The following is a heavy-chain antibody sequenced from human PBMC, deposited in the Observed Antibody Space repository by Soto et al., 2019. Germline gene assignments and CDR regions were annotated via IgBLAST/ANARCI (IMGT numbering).Heavy chain of an antibody. CDR2: ISSSSSTI. D-gene: IGHD3-9*01. J-gene: IGHJ3*02. CDR1: GFTFSSYS. CDR3: ARDRNYDILTGYYEADAFDI. V-gene: IGHV3-48*01. Sequence: GGSLRLSCAASGFTFSSYSMNWVRQAPGKGLEWVSYISSSSSTIYYADSVKGRFTISRDNAKNSLYLQMNSLRAEDTAVYYCARDRNYDILTGYYEADAFDIWGQGTMVTVSS.